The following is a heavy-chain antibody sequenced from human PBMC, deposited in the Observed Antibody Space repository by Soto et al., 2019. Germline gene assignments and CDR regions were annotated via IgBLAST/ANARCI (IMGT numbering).Heavy chain of an antibody. J-gene: IGHJ5*02. D-gene: IGHD3-10*01. CDR3: ARSFDMVRGQFDP. CDR2: IIPIFGTA. Sequence: SVKVSCKASGGTFSSYAISWVRQAPGQGLEWMGGIIPIFGTANYAQKFQGRVTITADKSTSTAYMELSSLRPEDTAVYYCARSFDMVRGQFDPWGQGTLVTVSS. V-gene: IGHV1-69*06. CDR1: GGTFSSYA.